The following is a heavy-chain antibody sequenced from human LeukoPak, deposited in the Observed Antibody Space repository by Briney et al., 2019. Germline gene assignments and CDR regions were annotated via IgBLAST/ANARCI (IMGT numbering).Heavy chain of an antibody. CDR1: GGSISSGGYY. D-gene: IGHD3-16*02. Sequence: SETLSLTCTVSGGSISSGGYYWSWIRQHPGKGLEWIGYIYYSGSTYYNPSLKSRVTISVDTSKNQFSLKLSSVTAADTAVYYCAGATATSKGPPMITFGGVIVTGAFDIWGQGTMVTVSS. V-gene: IGHV4-31*03. CDR2: IYYSGST. J-gene: IGHJ3*02. CDR3: AGATATSKGPPMITFGGVIVTGAFDI.